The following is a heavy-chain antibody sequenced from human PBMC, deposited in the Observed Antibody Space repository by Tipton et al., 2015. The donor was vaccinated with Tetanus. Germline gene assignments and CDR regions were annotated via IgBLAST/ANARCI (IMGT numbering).Heavy chain of an antibody. CDR1: GGSVNSGTYY. Sequence: LRLSCSVSGGSVNSGTYYWSWIRQPPGKGLEWLGDIYYGGTTQYNPSPKSRVTISMDRSKNQISLQLTSVTAADTAVYFCAGVTAQRTELYFDHWGQGTLVTVSS. V-gene: IGHV4-61*01. CDR3: AGVTAQRTELYFDH. D-gene: IGHD6-13*01. J-gene: IGHJ4*02. CDR2: IYYGGTT.